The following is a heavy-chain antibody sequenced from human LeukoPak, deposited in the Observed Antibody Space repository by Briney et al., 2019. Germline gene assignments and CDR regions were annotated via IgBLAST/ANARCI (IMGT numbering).Heavy chain of an antibody. Sequence: SETLSLTCTVSGGSISGSTFYWGWIRQPPGKGLEWIGSIYYSGSTHYNPSLKSRVTISLDTSRNQFSLKLSSVTAADTAVYYCASGQQQLGFDYWGQGTLVTVSS. D-gene: IGHD6-13*01. J-gene: IGHJ4*02. V-gene: IGHV4-39*07. CDR2: IYYSGST. CDR3: ASGQQQLGFDY. CDR1: GGSISGSTFY.